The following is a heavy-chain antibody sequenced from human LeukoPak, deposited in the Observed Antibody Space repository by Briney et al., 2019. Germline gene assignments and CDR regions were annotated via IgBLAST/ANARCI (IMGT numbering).Heavy chain of an antibody. CDR3: ARGLYGDRLDAFDI. CDR2: ISYDGSNK. D-gene: IGHD4-17*01. CDR1: GFTFSSYA. Sequence: GGSLRLSCAASGFTFSSYAMHWVRQAPGKGLEWVAVISYDGSNKYYADSVKGRFTISRDNSKNTLYLQMNSLRAEDTAVYYCARGLYGDRLDAFDIWGQGTMVTVSS. J-gene: IGHJ3*02. V-gene: IGHV3-30*04.